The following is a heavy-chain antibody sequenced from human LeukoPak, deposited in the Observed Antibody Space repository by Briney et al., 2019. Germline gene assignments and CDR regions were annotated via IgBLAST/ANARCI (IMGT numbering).Heavy chain of an antibody. J-gene: IGHJ4*02. CDR3: VTGQLDSLYYFDY. CDR2: IYIDGIST. CDR1: GVTFSKYW. D-gene: IGHD1-1*01. Sequence: GGSLRLSCAASGVTFSKYWMHWVRQGPGKGLVWVSRIYIDGISTTCADSVKGRFTISRDNAKNTLYLQMNSLRAEDTAVYYCVTGQLDSLYYFDYWGQGTLVTVSS. V-gene: IGHV3-74*01.